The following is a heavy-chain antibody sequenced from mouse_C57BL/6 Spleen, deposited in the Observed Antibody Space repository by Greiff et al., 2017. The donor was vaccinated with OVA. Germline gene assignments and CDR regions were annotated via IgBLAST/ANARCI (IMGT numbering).Heavy chain of an antibody. D-gene: IGHD4-1*01. CDR3: ARNWDHGYFDV. Sequence: VQLQHPGAELVMPGASVKLSCKASGYTFTSYWMHWVKPRPGHGLEWIGEIDPSDSYTNYNQKFKGKSTLTVDKSSSTAYMQLSSLTSEDSAVYYCARNWDHGYFDVWGTGTTGTVSS. CDR2: IDPSDSYT. J-gene: IGHJ1*03. CDR1: GYTFTSYW. V-gene: IGHV1-69*01.